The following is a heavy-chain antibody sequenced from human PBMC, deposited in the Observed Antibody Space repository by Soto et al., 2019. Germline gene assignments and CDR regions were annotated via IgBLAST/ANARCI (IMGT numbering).Heavy chain of an antibody. D-gene: IGHD6-13*01. V-gene: IGHV4-59*08. Sequence: PSETLSLTCTVSGGSISSYYWSWIRQPPGKGLEWIGYIYYSGSTNYNPSLKSRVTISVDTSKNQFSLKLSSVTAADTAVYYCARELIAAAGNNWFDSWGQGILVTVSS. CDR1: GGSISSYY. J-gene: IGHJ5*01. CDR3: ARELIAAAGNNWFDS. CDR2: IYYSGST.